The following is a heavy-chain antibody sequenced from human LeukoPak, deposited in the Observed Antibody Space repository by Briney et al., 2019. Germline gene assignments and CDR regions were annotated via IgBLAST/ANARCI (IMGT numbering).Heavy chain of an antibody. J-gene: IGHJ6*03. CDR1: GYSFTSYG. CDR2: IYPGDSDT. V-gene: IGHV5-51*01. CDR3: ARQAQDYDFWSGYLGAGYYYYYMDV. D-gene: IGHD3-3*01. Sequence: GESLQISCKGSGYSFTSYGIGWVRQMPGKGLEWMGIIYPGDSDTRYSPSFQGQVTISADKSISTAYLQWSSLKASDTAMYYCARQAQDYDFWSGYLGAGYYYYYMDVWGKGTTVTVSS.